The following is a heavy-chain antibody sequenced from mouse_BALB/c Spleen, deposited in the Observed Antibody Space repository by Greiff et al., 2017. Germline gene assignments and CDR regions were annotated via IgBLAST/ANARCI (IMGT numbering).Heavy chain of an antibody. D-gene: IGHD1-1*01. V-gene: IGHV2-6-5*01. J-gene: IGHJ4*01. CDR1: GFSLTDYG. CDR2: IWGGGST. Sequence: VHLVESGPGLVAPSQSLSITCTVSGFSLTDYGVSWIRQPPGKGLEWLGVIWGGGSTYYNSALKSRLSISKDNSKSQVFLKMNSLQTDDTAMYYCAKQTTVVGENYAMDYWGQGTSVTVSS. CDR3: AKQTTVVGENYAMDY.